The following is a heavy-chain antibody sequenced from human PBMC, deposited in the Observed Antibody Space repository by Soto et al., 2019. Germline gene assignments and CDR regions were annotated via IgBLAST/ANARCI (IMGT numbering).Heavy chain of an antibody. J-gene: IGHJ4*02. D-gene: IGHD5-12*01. V-gene: IGHV4-39*07. CDR3: AAGGGLPRYY. CDR2: LSYSGST. Sequence: SETLSLTCTVSGESITVAPYYWGWIRQTPGKGLEWMGSLSYSGSTHYSPSLKSRVTISVDRSKNQFSLKLSSVTAADTAVYYCAAGGGLPRYYWGQGTLVTVSS. CDR1: GESITVAPYY.